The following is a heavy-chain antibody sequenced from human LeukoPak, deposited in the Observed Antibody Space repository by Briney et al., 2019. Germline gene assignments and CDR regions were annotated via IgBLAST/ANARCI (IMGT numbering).Heavy chain of an antibody. CDR2: ISYDGSNT. V-gene: IGHV3-30*18. CDR1: GFTFSSYG. CDR3: AKDKELPPGAFDI. J-gene: IGHJ3*02. Sequence: GKSLRLSCAASGFTFSSYGMHWVRQAPGKGLEWVAVISYDGSNTYYADSVKGRFTISRDNSKNMLYLQMNSLRAEDTAVYYCAKDKELPPGAFDIWGQGTMVTVSS. D-gene: IGHD1-26*01.